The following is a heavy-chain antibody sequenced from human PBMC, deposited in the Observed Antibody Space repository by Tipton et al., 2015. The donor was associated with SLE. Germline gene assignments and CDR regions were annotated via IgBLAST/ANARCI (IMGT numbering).Heavy chain of an antibody. CDR2: IYTGGST. CDR3: ARGYYDSSGLNWFDP. CDR1: GDSIRNDHYY. V-gene: IGHV4-61*09. Sequence: TLSLTCDVSGDSIRNDHYYWSWIRQPAGQGLEWIGQIYTGGSTKYNPSLQGRVTISIDTSKNHFSLRLTSVAAVDTAMYYCARGYYDSSGLNWFDPWGQGTLVTVSS. J-gene: IGHJ5*02. D-gene: IGHD3-22*01.